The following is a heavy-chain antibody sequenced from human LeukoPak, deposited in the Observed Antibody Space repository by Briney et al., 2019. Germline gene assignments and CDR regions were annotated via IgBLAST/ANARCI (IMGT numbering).Heavy chain of an antibody. J-gene: IGHJ5*02. D-gene: IGHD3-10*01. CDR2: IYYSGST. CDR1: GGSISSYY. V-gene: IGHV4-59*01. Sequence: SETLSLTCTVSGGSISSYYWSWIRQPPGKGLEWIGCIYYSGSTNYNPSLKSRVTISVDTSKNQFSLKLSSVTAADTAVYYCASTPHYYGSGSYFWWFDPWGQGTLVTVSS. CDR3: ASTPHYYGSGSYFWWFDP.